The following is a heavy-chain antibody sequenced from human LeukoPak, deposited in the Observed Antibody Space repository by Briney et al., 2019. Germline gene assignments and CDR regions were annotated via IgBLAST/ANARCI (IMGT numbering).Heavy chain of an antibody. D-gene: IGHD3-22*01. J-gene: IGHJ5*02. CDR2: INTYNGNR. CDR1: GYSFTNYG. CDR3: VRNSYDTSGYFARWFDL. Sequence: ASVKVSCKASGYSFTNYGINWVRQAPGQGLEWTGWINTYNGNRNFAQKFQDRVTLTTDTSTSAAYMDLGSLRSDDTAVYYCVRNSYDTSGYFARWFDLWGQGTLVTVSS. V-gene: IGHV1-18*01.